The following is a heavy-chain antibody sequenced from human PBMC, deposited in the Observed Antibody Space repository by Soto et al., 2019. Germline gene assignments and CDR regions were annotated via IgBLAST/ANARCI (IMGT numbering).Heavy chain of an antibody. CDR1: GGSISSNSYY. V-gene: IGHV4-39*02. J-gene: IGHJ5*02. D-gene: IGHD3-16*01. CDR3: AREYYDNVWGSCDWFDP. Sequence: PSETLSLTCTVSGGSISSNSYYWGWIRQPPGKGLEWIGTIYYSGNTYYNPSLKSRVTISVDTSKNQFSLKLSSVTAADTAVYYCAREYYDNVWGSCDWFDPWGQGTLVTVSS. CDR2: IYYSGNT.